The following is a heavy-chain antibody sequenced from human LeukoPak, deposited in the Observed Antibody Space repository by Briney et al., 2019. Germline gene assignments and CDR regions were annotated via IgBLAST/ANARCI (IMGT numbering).Heavy chain of an antibody. CDR3: ARMGVGASTIYYYGMDV. CDR2: IHPSGGST. CDR1: GYTFTSYY. V-gene: IGHV1-46*01. D-gene: IGHD1-26*01. Sequence: ASVKVSCKASGYTFTSYYMHWVRQAPGQGLEWMGIIHPSGGSTTYAQKFQGRVTMTRDTSTSTVYMELSSLRSEDTAVYYCARMGVGASTIYYYGMDVWGQGTTVTVSS. J-gene: IGHJ6*02.